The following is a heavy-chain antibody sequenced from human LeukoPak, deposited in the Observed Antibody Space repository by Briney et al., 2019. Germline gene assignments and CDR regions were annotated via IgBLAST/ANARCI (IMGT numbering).Heavy chain of an antibody. D-gene: IGHD3-9*01. J-gene: IGHJ4*02. CDR2: ILYEGSNK. CDR1: GFTLSRYG. CDR3: AKDALALRYFDWLLRSYFDY. Sequence: PGGSLRLSCAASGFTLSRYGIHWVRQAPGKGLEWVAVILYEGSNKYYADSVKGRFTISRDNSKNTLYLQMNSLRAEDTAVYYCAKDALALRYFDWLLRSYFDYWGQGTLVTVSS. V-gene: IGHV3-33*06.